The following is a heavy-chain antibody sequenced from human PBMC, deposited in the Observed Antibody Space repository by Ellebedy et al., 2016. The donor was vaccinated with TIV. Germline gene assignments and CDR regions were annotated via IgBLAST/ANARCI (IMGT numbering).Heavy chain of an antibody. Sequence: GESLKISCAASGFTFSRCWMSWARQAPGKGLEWVANIKEDGSVRDYVDSVKGRFTISRDNAKNSLYLQMNSLRAEDTAVYYCATAYGDYGGVYYYMDVWGKGTTVTVS. V-gene: IGHV3-7*01. D-gene: IGHD4-17*01. CDR3: ATAYGDYGGVYYYMDV. CDR1: GFTFSRCW. J-gene: IGHJ6*03. CDR2: IKEDGSVR.